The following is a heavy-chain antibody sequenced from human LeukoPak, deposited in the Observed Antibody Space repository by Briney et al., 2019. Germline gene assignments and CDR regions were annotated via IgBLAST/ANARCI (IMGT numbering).Heavy chain of an antibody. J-gene: IGHJ3*02. CDR1: GYTFTSYG. D-gene: IGHD3-22*01. CDR3: ARDYGSYYDSSGEPAFDI. V-gene: IGHV1-18*01. Sequence: AASVKVSCKASGYTFTSYGISWVRQAPGQGLEWMGWISAYNGNTKYAQKLQGRVTMTTDTSTSPAYMELRSLRSDDTAVYYCARDYGSYYDSSGEPAFDIWGQGTMVTVSS. CDR2: ISAYNGNT.